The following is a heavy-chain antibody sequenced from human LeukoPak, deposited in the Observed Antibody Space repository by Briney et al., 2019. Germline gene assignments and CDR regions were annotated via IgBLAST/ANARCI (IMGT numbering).Heavy chain of an antibody. D-gene: IGHD3-22*01. CDR3: ASGLNYYDSSGYARVSGCY. CDR2: ISSSSSYI. V-gene: IGHV3-21*01. Sequence: PGGSLRLSCAASGFTFSSYSMNWVRQAPGKGLEWVSSISSSSSYIYYADSVKGRFTISRDNAKNSLYLQMNSLRAEDTAVYYCASGLNYYDSSGYARVSGCYWCQGTLVTVSS. J-gene: IGHJ4*02. CDR1: GFTFSSYS.